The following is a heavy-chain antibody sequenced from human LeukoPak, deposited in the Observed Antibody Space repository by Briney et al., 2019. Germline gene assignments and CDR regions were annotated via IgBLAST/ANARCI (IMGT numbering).Heavy chain of an antibody. J-gene: IGHJ4*02. CDR3: AKGYSSGWYPFDY. V-gene: IGHV3-43*01. D-gene: IGHD6-19*01. CDR1: GFTFDDYT. CDR2: ITWDSGTT. Sequence: GGSLRLSCAASGFTFDDYTMHWVRQAPGKSLEWVSLITWDSGTTYYKDSVKGRFIISRDNSKNSLYLQMNSLGTEDTALYYCAKGYSSGWYPFDYWGQGTLVTVSS.